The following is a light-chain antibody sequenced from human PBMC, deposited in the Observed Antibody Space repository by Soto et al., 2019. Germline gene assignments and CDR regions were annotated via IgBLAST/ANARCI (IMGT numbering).Light chain of an antibody. J-gene: IGKJ1*01. CDR2: GAS. V-gene: IGKV3-20*01. CDR3: QQYGSSLVT. Sequence: EIVLTQSPGTLSLSPGERATLSCRASQSVSSSYLAWYQQKPGQAPRLLIYGASSRATGIPDRFSGSGSGTDFTLTISRLEPEDFAVYYCQQYGSSLVTFGQRTKVDIK. CDR1: QSVSSSY.